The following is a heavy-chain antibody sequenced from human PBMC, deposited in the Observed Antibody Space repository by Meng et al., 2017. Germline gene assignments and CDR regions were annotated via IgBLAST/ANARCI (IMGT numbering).Heavy chain of an antibody. Sequence: QVQRVHAGAVVKMSWASVKVSCKASGFTFTGYYMHWVRQAPGQGLEWMGRINPNSGGTNYAQKFQGRVTMTRDTSISTAYMELSRLRSDDTAVYYCARGPGPIFGVVIMRGEFDPWGQGTLVTVSS. CDR3: ARGPGPIFGVVIMRGEFDP. CDR1: GFTFTGYY. CDR2: INPNSGGT. V-gene: IGHV1-2*06. D-gene: IGHD3-3*01. J-gene: IGHJ5*02.